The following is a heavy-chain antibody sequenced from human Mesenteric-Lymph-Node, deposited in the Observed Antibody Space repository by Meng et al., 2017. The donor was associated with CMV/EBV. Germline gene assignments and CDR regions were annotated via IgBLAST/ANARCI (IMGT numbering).Heavy chain of an antibody. CDR2: ISSSGSTI. D-gene: IGHD3-9*01. CDR3: AREGYYDILTGYYNNAFDI. CDR1: SEYY. Sequence: SEYYMSGIREAPGKGLEWVSYISSSGSTIYYADSVKGRFTISRDNAKNSLSLQMNSLRAEDTAVYYCAREGYYDILTGYYNNAFDIWGQGTMVTVSS. J-gene: IGHJ3*02. V-gene: IGHV3-11*01.